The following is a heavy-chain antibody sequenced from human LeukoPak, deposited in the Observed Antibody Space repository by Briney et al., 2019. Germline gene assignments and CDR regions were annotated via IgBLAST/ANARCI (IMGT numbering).Heavy chain of an antibody. CDR3: ARDHCSSTSCRFDY. D-gene: IGHD2-2*01. J-gene: IGHJ4*02. CDR1: GGTFSSYA. Sequence: SVKVSCEASGGTFSSYAISWVRQAPGQGLEWMGGIIPIFGTANYAQKFQGRVTITADESTSTAYMELSSLRSEDTAVYYCARDHCSSTSCRFDYWGQGTLVNLSS. CDR2: IIPIFGTA. V-gene: IGHV1-69*13.